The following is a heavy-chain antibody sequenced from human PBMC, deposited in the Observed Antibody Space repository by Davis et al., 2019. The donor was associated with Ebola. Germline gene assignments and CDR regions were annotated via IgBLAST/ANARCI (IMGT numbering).Heavy chain of an antibody. V-gene: IGHV5-51*01. CDR2: IYPADSDI. CDR3: ARPRSRGSSDAYDV. CDR1: GYSFTSYW. Sequence: GGSLRLSCKVSGYSFTSYWIAWVRQLPGKGLEWMGIIYPADSDIRYSPSFRGQVTISADKSITTAYLRWSSREASHTAMYYCARPRSRGSSDAYDVWGQGTMVTVSS. D-gene: IGHD3-10*01. J-gene: IGHJ3*01.